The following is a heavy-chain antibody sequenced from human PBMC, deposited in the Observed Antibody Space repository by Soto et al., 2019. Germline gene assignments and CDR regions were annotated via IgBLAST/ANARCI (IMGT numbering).Heavy chain of an antibody. CDR1: GYTFTSYA. Sequence: ASVKVSCTASGYTFTSYAMHWVRQAPGQRLEWMGWINAGNGNTKYSQKFQGRVTITRDTSTSTVFMELSSLRSEDTAVYYCARSSLGWLVNRAFDIWGQGTMVTVSS. J-gene: IGHJ3*02. V-gene: IGHV1-3*01. D-gene: IGHD5-18*01. CDR3: ARSSLGWLVNRAFDI. CDR2: INAGNGNT.